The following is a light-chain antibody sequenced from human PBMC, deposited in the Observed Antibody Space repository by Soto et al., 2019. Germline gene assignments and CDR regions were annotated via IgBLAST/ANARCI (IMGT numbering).Light chain of an antibody. CDR2: GAS. J-gene: IGKJ1*01. CDR1: QSVSSNY. V-gene: IGKV3-20*01. CDR3: QQYGSSGRT. Sequence: ELVLTQSAGTLSLSPGERATLSCGTSQSVSSNYLAWYQQKPGQAPRLLIYGASSRATGIPDRFSGSGSGTDFTLTISRLEPEDFAVYYCQQYGSSGRTFGQGTKVDIK.